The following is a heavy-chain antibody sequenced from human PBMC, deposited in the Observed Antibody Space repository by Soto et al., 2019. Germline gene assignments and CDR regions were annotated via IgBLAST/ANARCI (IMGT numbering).Heavy chain of an antibody. V-gene: IGHV4-59*01. Sequence: SETLSLTCTVSGGSISSYYWSWIRQPPGKGLEWIGYIYYSGSTNYNPSLKSRVTISVDTSKNQFSLKLSSVTAADTAVYYCARFIAARPEADYYYYYYMDVWGKGTTVTVSS. J-gene: IGHJ6*03. D-gene: IGHD6-6*01. CDR1: GGSISSYY. CDR2: IYYSGST. CDR3: ARFIAARPEADYYYYYYMDV.